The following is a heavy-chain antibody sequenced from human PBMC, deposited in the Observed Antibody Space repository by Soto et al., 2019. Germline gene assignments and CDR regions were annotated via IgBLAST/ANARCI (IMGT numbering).Heavy chain of an antibody. Sequence: QVQLQESGPGLVKPSQTLSLTCTVSGGSTSSDNYWRWIRQPPGKGLEWIGHIYYSGNTDYNPSLKSRLAISIDTSKNQFSLKLSSVTAVDTAVYFCAREGGESSDGLYYFDSWGQGSLVTVSS. CDR2: IYYSGNT. CDR1: GGSTSSDNY. CDR3: AREGGESSDGLYYFDS. V-gene: IGHV4-30-4*01. D-gene: IGHD3-16*01. J-gene: IGHJ4*02.